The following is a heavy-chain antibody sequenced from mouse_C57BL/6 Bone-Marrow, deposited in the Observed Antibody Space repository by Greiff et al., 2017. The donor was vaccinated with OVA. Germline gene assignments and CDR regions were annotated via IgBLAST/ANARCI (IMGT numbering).Heavy chain of an antibody. Sequence: VQGVGSGAELARPGASVKMSCKASGYTFTSYTIHWVKQRPGQGLEWIGYIDPTNDYTNYNQKFKGKATLTADKSSSTAYMQLSSLTSEDSAVYYCTRGYYFDYWGQGTTLTVSS. CDR2: IDPTNDYT. J-gene: IGHJ2*01. CDR3: TRGYYFDY. CDR1: GYTFTSYT. V-gene: IGHV1-4*01.